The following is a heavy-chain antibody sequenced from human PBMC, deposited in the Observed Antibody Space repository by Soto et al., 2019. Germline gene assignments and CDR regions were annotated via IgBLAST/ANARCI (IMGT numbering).Heavy chain of an antibody. CDR2: VFYSGDT. Sequence: PSETLPLTGTVSGGSISSSRYYWGWIRQPPGKGLEWIGYVFYSGDTKYNPSLKSRLTISVDTTKKQFSLNLSSVTAADTAVYFCARFIPDHRGSFQWFDLWGPGTLVTVSS. J-gene: IGHJ5*02. D-gene: IGHD3-10*01. CDR1: GGSISSSRYY. CDR3: ARFIPDHRGSFQWFDL. V-gene: IGHV4-61*05.